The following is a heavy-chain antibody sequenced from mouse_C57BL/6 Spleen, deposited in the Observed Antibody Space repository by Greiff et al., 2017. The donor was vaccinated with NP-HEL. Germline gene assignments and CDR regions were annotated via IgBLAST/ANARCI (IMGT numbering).Heavy chain of an antibody. CDR1: GYTFTDYY. CDR2: IYPGSGNT. V-gene: IGHV1-76*01. CDR3: AREGLRRRYYYAMDY. Sequence: QVQLKQSGAELVRPGASVKLSCKASGYTFTDYYINWVKQRPGQGLEWIARIYPGSGNTYYNEKFKGKATLTAEKSSSTAYMQLSSLTSEDSAVYFCAREGLRRRYYYAMDYWGQGTSVTVSS. J-gene: IGHJ4*01. D-gene: IGHD2-4*01.